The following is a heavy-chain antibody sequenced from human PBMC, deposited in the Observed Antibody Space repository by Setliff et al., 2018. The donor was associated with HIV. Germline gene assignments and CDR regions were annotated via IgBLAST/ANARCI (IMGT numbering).Heavy chain of an antibody. CDR1: GGTFSSYA. CDR2: IIPIFGTA. V-gene: IGHV1-69*05. J-gene: IGHJ4*02. CDR3: ARGEQQLVLVGSYDY. Sequence: SVKVSCKASGGTFSSYAISWVRQAPGQGLEWMGGIIPIFGTANYAQKFQGRVTITTDESTSTAYMELSGLRSEDTAVYYCARGEQQLVLVGSYDYWGQGTLVTVSS. D-gene: IGHD6-13*01.